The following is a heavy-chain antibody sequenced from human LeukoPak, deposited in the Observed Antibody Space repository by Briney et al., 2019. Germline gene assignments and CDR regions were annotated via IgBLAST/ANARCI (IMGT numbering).Heavy chain of an antibody. J-gene: IGHJ4*02. Sequence: GGSLRLSCAASGFTVSSNFMSWVRQAPGKGLEWVSVIYGGGSTYYADSVKGRFTISRDNSKNTLYLQMNSLRAEDTAVYYCAKDRGVYDFWSGYHHFDYWGQGTLVTVSS. D-gene: IGHD3-3*01. V-gene: IGHV3-53*01. CDR3: AKDRGVYDFWSGYHHFDY. CDR1: GFTVSSNF. CDR2: IYGGGST.